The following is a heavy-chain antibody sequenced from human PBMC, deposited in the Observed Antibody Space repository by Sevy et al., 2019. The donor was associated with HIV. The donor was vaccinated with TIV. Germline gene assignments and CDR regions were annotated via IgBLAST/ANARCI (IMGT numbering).Heavy chain of an antibody. D-gene: IGHD3-9*01. J-gene: IGHJ6*02. CDR2: ISYDGSNK. Sequence: GGSLRLSCAASGFTFSNYGMRWVRQAPGEGLEWVAVISYDGSNKFYGGSVKGRFTISRDTSKSTLYLQMNSLRVEDTAVYYCAKDFTGYNGMDVWGQRTMVTVSS. CDR1: GFTFSNYG. V-gene: IGHV3-30*18. CDR3: AKDFTGYNGMDV.